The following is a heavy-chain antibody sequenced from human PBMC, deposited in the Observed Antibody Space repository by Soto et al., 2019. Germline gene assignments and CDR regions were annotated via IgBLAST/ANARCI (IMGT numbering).Heavy chain of an antibody. J-gene: IGHJ4*02. V-gene: IGHV4-59*01. CDR1: GGSISSYF. D-gene: IGHD1-26*01. CDR2: ISYSGSS. CDR3: ARVREGVDY. Sequence: QVQLQESGPRLVKPSETLSLTCTVSGGSISSYFWAWIRQPPGKGLEWIGQISYSGSSQFTTSPSSAVTISADTSKNQFSLRLTSVTAADTAVYYCARVREGVDYWGQGTLVTVSS.